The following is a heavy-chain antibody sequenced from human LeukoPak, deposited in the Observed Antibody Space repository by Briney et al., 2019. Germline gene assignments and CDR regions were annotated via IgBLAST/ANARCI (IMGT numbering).Heavy chain of an antibody. J-gene: IGHJ4*02. CDR2: IYTSGST. CDR1: GGSISSYY. CDR3: ARGPVIPAAIDDFWDYFDY. V-gene: IGHV4-4*07. Sequence: SETLSLTCTVSGGSISSYYWSWIRQPAGKGLEWIGRIYTSGSTNYNPSLKSRVTISVDTSKNQFSLKLSSVTAADTAVYYCARGPVIPAAIDDFWDYFDYWGQGTLVTVSS. D-gene: IGHD2-2*01.